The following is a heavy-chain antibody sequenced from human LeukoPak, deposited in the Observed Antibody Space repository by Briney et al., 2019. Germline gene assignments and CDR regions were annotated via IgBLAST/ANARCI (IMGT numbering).Heavy chain of an antibody. CDR2: ISYSGANS. Sequence: GESLKISCAASGFTFSGSAMSWVRQAPGEGLEWVSLISYSGANSYYTDSVRGRFTISRDNSKDTLFLQMNSLRAEDTAIYYCARDMQLSTWGLGTMVTVSS. V-gene: IGHV3-23*01. D-gene: IGHD3-16*02. J-gene: IGHJ3*01. CDR1: GFTFSGSA. CDR3: ARDMQLST.